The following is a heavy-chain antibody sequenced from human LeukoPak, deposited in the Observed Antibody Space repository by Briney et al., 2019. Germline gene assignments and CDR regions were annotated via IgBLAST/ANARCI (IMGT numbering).Heavy chain of an antibody. CDR1: AGSISSYY. D-gene: IGHD1-26*01. V-gene: IGHV4-59*01. CDR2: IDYIGST. CDR3: ARGGIVGSRTNWFDP. Sequence: PSETLSLTCTVSAGSISSYYWSWIRQPPGKGLECIGYIDYIGSTNYNPSLKSRVTISLDTSKSQFSLKLTSVTPADTAVYYCARGGIVGSRTNWFDPWGQGILVTVSS. J-gene: IGHJ5*02.